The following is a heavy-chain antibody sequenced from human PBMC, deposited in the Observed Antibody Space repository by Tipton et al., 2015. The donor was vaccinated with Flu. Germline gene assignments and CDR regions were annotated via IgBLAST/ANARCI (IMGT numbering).Heavy chain of an antibody. CDR3: ARGAPRALRFLEWGLPYYFDY. J-gene: IGHJ4*02. D-gene: IGHD3-3*01. Sequence: QLVQSGAEVKKPGASVKVSCKASGYTFTSYYMHWVRQAPGQGLEWMGIINPSGGSTSYAQKFQGRVTMTRDTSTSTVYMELSSLRSEDTAVYYCARGAPRALRFLEWGLPYYFDYWGQGTLVTVSS. CDR2: INPSGGST. V-gene: IGHV1-46*01. CDR1: GYTFTSYY.